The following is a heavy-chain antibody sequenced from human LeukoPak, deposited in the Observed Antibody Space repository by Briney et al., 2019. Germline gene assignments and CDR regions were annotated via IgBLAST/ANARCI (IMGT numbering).Heavy chain of an antibody. CDR2: IYHSGSA. Sequence: SETLSLTCTVSGDSIRSYYWSWLRQPPGKGLEWIAYIYHSGSANYNPALKGRVTISIDTSKNQFSLKLSSVTAADTAAYYCARHRSGWLQSSFDYWGQGTLVTVSS. D-gene: IGHD5-24*01. J-gene: IGHJ4*02. CDR1: GDSIRSYY. CDR3: ARHRSGWLQSSFDY. V-gene: IGHV4-59*08.